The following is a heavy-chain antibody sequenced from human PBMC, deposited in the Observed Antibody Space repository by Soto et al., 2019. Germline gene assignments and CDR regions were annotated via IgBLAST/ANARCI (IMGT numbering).Heavy chain of an antibody. Sequence: ASVKVSCKTSGYTFTDYYMHWVRHAPGQGLEWMGWINPNSGGPISAQKFQGRVTMTRDTSISTAYLELSRLRSYETAVYYCARGATTSLHXWGQGTQVTVSX. CDR3: ARGATTSLHX. CDR1: GYTFTDYY. J-gene: IGHJ4*02. D-gene: IGHD1-26*01. V-gene: IGHV1-2*02. CDR2: INPNSGGP.